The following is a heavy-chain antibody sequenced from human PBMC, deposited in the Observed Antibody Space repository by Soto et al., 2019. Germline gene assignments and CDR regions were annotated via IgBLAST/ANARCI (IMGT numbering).Heavy chain of an antibody. V-gene: IGHV4-39*07. J-gene: IGHJ4*02. Sequence: SETLSLTCTVSGGSISSSTYYWGWMRQPPGKGLEWIASFFIGGNTYYNPSLKSRVTISVDTSKNQFSLKLSSVTAADTAVYYCASSFGVAAAGPSDYWGQGSLVTVS. CDR1: GGSISSSTYY. D-gene: IGHD6-13*01. CDR3: ASSFGVAAAGPSDY. CDR2: FFIGGNT.